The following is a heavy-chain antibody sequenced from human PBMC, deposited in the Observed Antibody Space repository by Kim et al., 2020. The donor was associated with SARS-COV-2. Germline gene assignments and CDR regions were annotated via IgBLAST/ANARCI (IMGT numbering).Heavy chain of an antibody. CDR1: GFTFSSYG. CDR3: AKDPREYSSGWLFDY. V-gene: IGHV3-30*18. D-gene: IGHD6-19*01. Sequence: GGSLRLSCAASGFTFSSYGMHWVRQAPGKGLEWVAVISYDGSNKYYADSVKGRFTISRDNSKNTLYLQMNSLRAEDMAVYYCAKDPREYSSGWLFDYWGQGTLVTVSS. CDR2: ISYDGSNK. J-gene: IGHJ4*02.